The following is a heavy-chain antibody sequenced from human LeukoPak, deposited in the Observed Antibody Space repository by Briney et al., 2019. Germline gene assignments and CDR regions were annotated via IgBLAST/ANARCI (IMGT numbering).Heavy chain of an antibody. CDR2: VTGSGAGT. V-gene: IGHV3-23*01. CDR1: GFTFSNHG. Sequence: GGSLRLSCAASGFTFSNHGMIWVRQPPGKGLEWVSSVTGSGAGTYYADSVKGRFTISRDNSKNTLYLQMNSLRAEDTAVYYCAKDRIATTAGDYWGQGTLVTVSS. J-gene: IGHJ4*02. CDR3: AKDRIATTAGDY. D-gene: IGHD6-13*01.